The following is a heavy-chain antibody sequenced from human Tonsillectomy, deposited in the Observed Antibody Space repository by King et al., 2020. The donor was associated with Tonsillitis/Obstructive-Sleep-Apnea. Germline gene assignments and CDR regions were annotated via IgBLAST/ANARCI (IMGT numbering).Heavy chain of an antibody. CDR2: ISSSGSYI. CDR3: ARDPTVVVVAATPYFDY. CDR1: GFTFSSYS. J-gene: IGHJ4*02. Sequence: VQLVESGGGLVKPGGSLRLSCAASGFTFSSYSMNWVRQAPGKGLEWVSSISSSGSYIHYADSVKGRFTISRDNAKNSLYLHRNSLRADDTAVYYCARDPTVVVVAATPYFDYWGQGTLVTVSS. V-gene: IGHV3-21*01. D-gene: IGHD2-15*01.